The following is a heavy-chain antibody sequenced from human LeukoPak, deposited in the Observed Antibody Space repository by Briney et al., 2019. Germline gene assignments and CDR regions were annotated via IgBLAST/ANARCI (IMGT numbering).Heavy chain of an antibody. Sequence: SETLSLTCNVSGASISSSTYHWGWIRQPPGKGLEWIASIYYRGRTYYNPSLKSRVTISVDTSKNQFSLKLSSVTAADTAVYYCAILGGVVVPAAKNYYYGMDVWGQGTTVTVSS. V-gene: IGHV4-39*07. D-gene: IGHD2-2*01. J-gene: IGHJ6*02. CDR2: IYYRGRT. CDR3: AILGGVVVPAAKNYYYGMDV. CDR1: GASISSSTYH.